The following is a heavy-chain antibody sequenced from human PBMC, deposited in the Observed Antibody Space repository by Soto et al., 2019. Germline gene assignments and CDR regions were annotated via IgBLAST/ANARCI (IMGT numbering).Heavy chain of an antibody. Sequence: PGGSLRLSCAASGFSFSSYSMNWVRQAPGKGLECVSSISSSSSYIYYADSVKGRFTISRDNAKNSLYLQMNSLRAEDTAVYYCARDRFPVVAALAPYHYYGMDVWGQGTTVTVSS. J-gene: IGHJ6*02. CDR2: ISSSSSYI. D-gene: IGHD2-15*01. CDR3: ARDRFPVVAALAPYHYYGMDV. CDR1: GFSFSSYS. V-gene: IGHV3-21*01.